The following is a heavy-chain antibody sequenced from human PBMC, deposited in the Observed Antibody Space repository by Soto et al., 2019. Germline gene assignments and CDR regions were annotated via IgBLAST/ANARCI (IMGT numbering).Heavy chain of an antibody. J-gene: IGHJ6*02. CDR2: IIPIFGTA. Sequence: SVKVSCKASGGTFSSYAISWVRQAPGQGLEWMGGIIPIFGTANYAQKFQGRVTITADESTSTAYVELSSLRSEDTAVYYCASHGGGVVPAAIPLEGMDVWGQGTTVTVSS. V-gene: IGHV1-69*13. D-gene: IGHD2-2*01. CDR1: GGTFSSYA. CDR3: ASHGGGVVPAAIPLEGMDV.